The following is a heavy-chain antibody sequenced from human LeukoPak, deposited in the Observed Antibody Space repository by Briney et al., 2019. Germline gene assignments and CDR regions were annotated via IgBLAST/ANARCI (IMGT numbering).Heavy chain of an antibody. CDR3: ARGPDMTTVTPTNYYYYAMDV. Sequence: RAETLSLTCAVYGGSFSGYYWSWIRQPPGKGLDWIGEINHSGSTNYNPSLKSRVTISVDTSKNQFSLKLSSVTAADTAVYYCARGPDMTTVTPTNYYYYAMDVWGQGTTVTVSS. V-gene: IGHV4-34*01. D-gene: IGHD4-17*01. CDR1: GGSFSGYY. J-gene: IGHJ6*02. CDR2: INHSGST.